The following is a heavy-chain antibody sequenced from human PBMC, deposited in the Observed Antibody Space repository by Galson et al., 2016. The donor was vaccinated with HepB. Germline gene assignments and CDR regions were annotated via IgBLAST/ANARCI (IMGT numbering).Heavy chain of an antibody. Sequence: SLRLSCAASGFTFSNYWMHWVRQAPGKGLVWVSRINSDGSSTSYADAVKGRFTISRDNARNALYLQMNSLRVEDTAVYYWTTGGGGNILFGYWGRGTLVTVSS. J-gene: IGHJ4*02. CDR3: TTGGGGNILFGY. V-gene: IGHV3-74*01. CDR2: INSDGSST. D-gene: IGHD4-23*01. CDR1: GFTFSNYW.